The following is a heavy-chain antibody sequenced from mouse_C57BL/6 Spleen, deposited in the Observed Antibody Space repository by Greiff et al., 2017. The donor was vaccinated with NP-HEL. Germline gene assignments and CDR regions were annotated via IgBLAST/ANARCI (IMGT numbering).Heavy chain of an antibody. Sequence: QVQLQQSGAELARPGASVKLSCKASGYTFTSYGISWVKQRPGQGLEWIGEIYPRSGTTYYNEKFKGKATLTADKSSSTAYMELRSLTSEDSAVYFCARSGLTGTWGYYFDYWGQGTTLTVSS. CDR1: GYTFTSYG. J-gene: IGHJ2*01. D-gene: IGHD4-1*01. CDR3: ARSGLTGTWGYYFDY. V-gene: IGHV1-81*01. CDR2: IYPRSGTT.